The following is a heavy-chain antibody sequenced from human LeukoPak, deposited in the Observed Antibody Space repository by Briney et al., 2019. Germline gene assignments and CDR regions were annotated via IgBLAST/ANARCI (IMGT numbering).Heavy chain of an antibody. CDR1: GGTFSSYA. D-gene: IGHD2-15*01. CDR2: IIPIFGTA. V-gene: IGHV1-69*06. J-gene: IGHJ4*02. Sequence: SVKVSCKASGGTFSSYAISWLRQAPGQGLEWMGRIIPIFGTANYAQKFQGRVTITADKSTSTAYMELSSLRSEDTAVYYGARQRLGYCSGCSCFEPVVFDYWGQGTLVTVSS. CDR3: ARQRLGYCSGCSCFEPVVFDY.